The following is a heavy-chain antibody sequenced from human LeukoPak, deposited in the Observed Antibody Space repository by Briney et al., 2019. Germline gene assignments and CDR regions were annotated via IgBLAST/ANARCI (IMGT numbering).Heavy chain of an antibody. CDR2: INPNSGGT. CDR1: GYTFTGYY. CDR3: ARGIPEIYYYYYMDV. J-gene: IGHJ6*03. V-gene: IGHV1-2*02. D-gene: IGHD2-21*01. Sequence: ASVKVSCKASGYTFTGYYMHWVRQAPGQGLEWMGWINPNSGGTNYAQKFQGRVTMTRDTSISTAYMELSRLRSDDTAVYYCARGIPEIYYYYYMDVWGKGTTVTVSS.